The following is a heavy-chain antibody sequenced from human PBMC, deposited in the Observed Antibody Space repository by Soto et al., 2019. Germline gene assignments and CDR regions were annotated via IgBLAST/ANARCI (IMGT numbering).Heavy chain of an antibody. CDR2: SIPVFGTA. V-gene: IGHV1-69*01. D-gene: IGHD6-13*01. J-gene: IGHJ4*02. Sequence: QVQLVQSGAEVKNPGSSVKLSCKTSGGTFRNYAINWVRQAPGQGLEWMGGSIPVFGTANYAQTFQGRFTITADESTSTAYMELSSLRSEDTAVYYCAIPLPKQQLVRGAFDHWGQGTLVTVAS. CDR3: AIPLPKQQLVRGAFDH. CDR1: GGTFRNYA.